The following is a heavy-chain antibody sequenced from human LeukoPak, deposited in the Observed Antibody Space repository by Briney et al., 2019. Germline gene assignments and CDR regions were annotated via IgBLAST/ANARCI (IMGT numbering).Heavy chain of an antibody. CDR2: IYYSGST. V-gene: IGHV4-34*01. J-gene: IGHJ4*02. Sequence: SETLSLTCAVYGGSFSGYYWSWIRQPPGKGLEWIGSIYYSGSTYYNPSLKSRVTISVDTSKNQFSLKLSSVTAADTAVYYCARLVAGISVAPDYWGQGTLVTVSS. CDR1: GGSFSGYY. CDR3: ARLVAGISVAPDY. D-gene: IGHD3-3*02.